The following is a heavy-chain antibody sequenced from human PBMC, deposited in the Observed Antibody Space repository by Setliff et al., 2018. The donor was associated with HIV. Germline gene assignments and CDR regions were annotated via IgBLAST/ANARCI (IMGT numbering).Heavy chain of an antibody. CDR1: GGSISSGGYY. V-gene: IGHV4-31*03. CDR3: ASLKTSEYVLLDY. Sequence: PSETLPLTCTVSGGSISSGGYYWSWIRQHPGKGLEWIGYIYYSGSTYYNPSLKSRVTMSVDTSKHQFSLKLSSVTAADTAVYYCASLKTSEYVLLDYWGQGTLVTVSS. J-gene: IGHJ4*02. D-gene: IGHD2-8*01. CDR2: IYYSGST.